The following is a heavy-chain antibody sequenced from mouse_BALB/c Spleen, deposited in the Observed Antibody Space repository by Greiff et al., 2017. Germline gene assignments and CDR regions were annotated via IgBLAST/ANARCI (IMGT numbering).Heavy chain of an antibody. D-gene: IGHD2-2*01. J-gene: IGHJ4*01. CDR2: ISSGSSTI. CDR1: GFTFSSFG. CDR3: ARFYGYDGYYYAMDY. Sequence: EVKVVESGGGLVQPGGSRKLSCAASGFTFSSFGMHWVRQAPEKGLEWVAYISSGSSTIYYADTVKGRFTISRDNPKNTLFLQMTSLRSEDTAMYYCARFYGYDGYYYAMDYWGQGTSVTVSS. V-gene: IGHV5-17*02.